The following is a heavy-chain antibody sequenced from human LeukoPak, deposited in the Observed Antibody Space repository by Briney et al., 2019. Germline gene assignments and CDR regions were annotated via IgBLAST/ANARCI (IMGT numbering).Heavy chain of an antibody. D-gene: IGHD2-21*02. Sequence: SETLSLTCTVSGDSISDNNYYWGWIRQPPGKGLEWIGSLYYTGSTYYNSSLKSRVTISVDMSKSQFSLKLSSVTAADTAVYYCARHIYCGGDCSPPVYWGQGTLVTVSS. CDR1: GDSISDNNYY. V-gene: IGHV4-39*01. CDR2: LYYTGST. CDR3: ARHIYCGGDCSPPVY. J-gene: IGHJ4*02.